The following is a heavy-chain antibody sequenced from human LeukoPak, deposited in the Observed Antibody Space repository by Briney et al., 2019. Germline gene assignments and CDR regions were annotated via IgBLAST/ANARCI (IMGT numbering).Heavy chain of an antibody. V-gene: IGHV1-46*01. CDR1: GYTLTSYY. CDR3: ARTALSIAARHYFDY. J-gene: IGHJ4*02. CDR2: INPSGGST. Sequence: ASVKVSCKASGYTLTSYYMHWVRQAPGQGLEWMGIINPSGGSTSYAQKFQGRVTMTRDMSTSTVYMELSSLRSEDTAVYYCARTALSIAARHYFDYWGQGTLVTVSS. D-gene: IGHD6-6*01.